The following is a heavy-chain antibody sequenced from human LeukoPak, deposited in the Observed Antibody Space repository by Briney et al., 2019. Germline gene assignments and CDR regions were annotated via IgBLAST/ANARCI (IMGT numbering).Heavy chain of an antibody. Sequence: ASVKVSCKASGYTFTIYDINWVRQATGQGLEWMGWMNPNSGNTGYAQKFQGRVTMTRNTSISTAYMELSSLRSDDTAIYYCARVLRLSATGTAIIWGQGTTVTVSS. V-gene: IGHV1-8*01. J-gene: IGHJ6*02. CDR1: GYTFTIYD. D-gene: IGHD1-1*01. CDR3: ARVLRLSATGTAII. CDR2: MNPNSGNT.